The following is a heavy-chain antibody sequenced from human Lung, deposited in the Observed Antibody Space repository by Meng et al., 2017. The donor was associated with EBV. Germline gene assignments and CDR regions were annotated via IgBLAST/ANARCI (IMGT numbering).Heavy chain of an antibody. V-gene: IGHV1-18*01. D-gene: IGHD1-26*01. J-gene: IGHJ4*02. CDR2: ISAYNGNT. CDR1: GYTFTNYG. CDR3: ARVEVGITSGDY. Sequence: ARLVQSGGEVKQPGASGKVSCKASGYTFTNYGITWVRQAPGQGLEWMGWISAYNGNTNYAQTLQGRLTMTTDTSTSTAYMELRSLRSDNTAVYYCARVEVGITSGDYWGQGTLVTVSS.